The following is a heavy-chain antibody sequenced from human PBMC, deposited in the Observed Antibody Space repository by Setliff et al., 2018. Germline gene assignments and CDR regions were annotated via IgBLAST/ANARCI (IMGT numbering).Heavy chain of an antibody. CDR3: ARVPLMIAIRHAFDI. J-gene: IGHJ3*02. V-gene: IGHV4-38-2*01. CDR1: GYSISSGYY. D-gene: IGHD2-21*01. Sequence: SETLSLTCAVSGYSISSGYYWGWIRQPPGKGLEWIGSDCCGGSTYYNPSLKSRVTISLDTSKNQFSLKLTSVTAADTAMYYCARVPLMIAIRHAFDIWGQGTMVTVSS. CDR2: DCCGGST.